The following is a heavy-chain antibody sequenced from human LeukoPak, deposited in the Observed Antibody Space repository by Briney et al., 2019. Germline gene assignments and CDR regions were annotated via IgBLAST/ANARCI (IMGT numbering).Heavy chain of an antibody. Sequence: PGGSLRLSCAASGFTFSSYWMSWVRQAPGKGLEWVANIKQDGSEKYYVDSVKGRFTISRDNAKNSLYLQMNSLRAEDTAVYYCARDIVVVPAAIYPGYYYYMDVWGKGTTVTVSS. J-gene: IGHJ6*03. CDR2: IKQDGSEK. CDR3: ARDIVVVPAAIYPGYYYYMDV. V-gene: IGHV3-7*01. CDR1: GFTFSSYW. D-gene: IGHD2-2*02.